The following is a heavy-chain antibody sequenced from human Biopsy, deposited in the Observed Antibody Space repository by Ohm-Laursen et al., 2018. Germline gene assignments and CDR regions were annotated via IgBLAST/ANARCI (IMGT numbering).Heavy chain of an antibody. J-gene: IGHJ4*02. CDR3: ARDGAGSYHDY. CDR2: ISGSGTTI. Sequence: LSLSCAASGFTFSDYYMSWIRQAPGKGLEWLSYISGSGTTIFYADSVKGRFTVSRDNAKNSLYLQMNSLTVEDTAVYYCARDGAGSYHDYWGQGTLVTVSS. CDR1: GFTFSDYY. V-gene: IGHV3-11*01. D-gene: IGHD3-10*01.